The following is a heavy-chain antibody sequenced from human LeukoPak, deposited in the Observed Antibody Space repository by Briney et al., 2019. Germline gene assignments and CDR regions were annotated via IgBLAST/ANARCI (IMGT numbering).Heavy chain of an antibody. CDR1: GYSVSSGYY. V-gene: IGHV4-38-2*02. Sequence: SETLSLTCTVSGYSVSSGYYWGWIRQPPGEGLEWIGSIYHSGSTYYNPSLKSRVTISVDTSKNQFSLKLSSVTAADTAVYYCVRVRCSSTSRYRAYFDYWGQGTLVTVSS. D-gene: IGHD2-2*01. CDR2: IYHSGST. J-gene: IGHJ4*02. CDR3: VRVRCSSTSRYRAYFDY.